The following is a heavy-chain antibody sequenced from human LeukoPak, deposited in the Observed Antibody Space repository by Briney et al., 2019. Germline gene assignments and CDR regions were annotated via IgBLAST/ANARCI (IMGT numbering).Heavy chain of an antibody. V-gene: IGHV2-5*01. Sequence: MGSGPTLVKPTQTLTLTCTFSGFSLSTSGVGVGWIRQPPGKALEWLALIYWNDDKRYSPSLKSRLTITKDTSKNQVVLTVTNMDPVDTATYYCAHSHYVTGEDYYYYYGMDVWGQGTTVTVSS. CDR3: AHSHYVTGEDYYYYYGMDV. CDR1: GFSLSTSGVG. CDR2: IYWNDDK. J-gene: IGHJ6*02. D-gene: IGHD3-16*01.